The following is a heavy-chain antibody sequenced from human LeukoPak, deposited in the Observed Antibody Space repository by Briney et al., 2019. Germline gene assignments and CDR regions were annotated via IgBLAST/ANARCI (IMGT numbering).Heavy chain of an antibody. CDR3: ARDQHLTFGGVMVPNFDY. V-gene: IGHV1-18*01. CDR2: ISAYNGNT. D-gene: IGHD3-16*02. J-gene: IGHJ4*02. Sequence: VASVKVSCKASGYTFTDFGISWVRQAPGQGLEWMGWISAYNGNTNYAQKLRGRVTMTTDTSTSTVFMELRSLRSEDTTVYYCARDQHLTFGGVMVPNFDYWGQGTLVTVSS. CDR1: GYTFTDFG.